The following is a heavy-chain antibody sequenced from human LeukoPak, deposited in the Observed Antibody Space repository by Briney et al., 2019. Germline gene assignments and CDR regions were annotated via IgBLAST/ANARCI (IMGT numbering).Heavy chain of an antibody. D-gene: IGHD3-22*01. CDR1: GFTFTPHA. Sequence: GGSLRLSCAASGFTFTPHAMHWVRQAPGMGLEWVAFIWFDGSNRYYADFVKGRFTIYKDNSENTLYLQMNSLRAEDTAVYYCARDRYEYYDSSGYLFDYWGQGTLVTVSS. J-gene: IGHJ4*02. CDR2: IWFDGSNR. V-gene: IGHV3-30*02. CDR3: ARDRYEYYDSSGYLFDY.